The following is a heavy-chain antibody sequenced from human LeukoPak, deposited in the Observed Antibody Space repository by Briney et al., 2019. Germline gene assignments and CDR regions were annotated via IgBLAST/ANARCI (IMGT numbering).Heavy chain of an antibody. D-gene: IGHD3-9*01. J-gene: IGHJ4*02. CDR1: GDSVSSNSAA. CDR2: TYYRSTWYN. V-gene: IGHV6-1*01. Sequence: SQTLSLTCAISGDSVSSNSAAWNWIRQSPSRGLEWLGRTYYRSTWYNDYAVSVKGRIAINPDTSKNQFSLHLNSVTPVDTAVYYCARDFEGLIDYWGQGTLVTVSS. CDR3: ARDFEGLIDY.